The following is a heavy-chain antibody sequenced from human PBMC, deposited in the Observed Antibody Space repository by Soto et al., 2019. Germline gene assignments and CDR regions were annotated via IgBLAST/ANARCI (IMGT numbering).Heavy chain of an antibody. J-gene: IGHJ4*02. CDR1: GYTFTGYD. V-gene: IGHV1-8*01. CDR2: MNPNSGNT. Sequence: QAQLVQSGAEVKKPGASVKVSCKASGYTFTGYDINWVRQATGQGLEWMGWMNPNSGNTGYAQNFQGRVTMTRDNSITAAYRELTSLRDDDSDVYYCAGEKVGTTGIDFWGQGTLVTVSS. CDR3: AGEKVGTTGIDF. D-gene: IGHD1-26*01.